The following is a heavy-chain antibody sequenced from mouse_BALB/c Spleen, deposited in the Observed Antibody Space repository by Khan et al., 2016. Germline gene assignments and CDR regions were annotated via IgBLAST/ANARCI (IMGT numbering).Heavy chain of an antibody. V-gene: IGHV2-6-7*01. CDR2: IWGDGSN. CDR1: GFSLTAFG. J-gene: IGHJ3*01. CDR3: AGYYDYDGGFAY. Sequence: QVQLKESGPGLVEPSQSLSITCTVSGFSLTAFGVNWVRQPPGKGLEWLGMIWGDGSNDYNSALKSRMSITKDNSKSQLFLKGNSLQTDDTARYYGAGYYDYDGGFAYWGQGTLVTVSA. D-gene: IGHD2-4*01.